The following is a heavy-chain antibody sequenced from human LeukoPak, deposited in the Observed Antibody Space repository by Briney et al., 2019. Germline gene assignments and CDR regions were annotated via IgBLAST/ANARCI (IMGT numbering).Heavy chain of an antibody. CDR2: INPSGGST. J-gene: IGHJ6*02. CDR1: GYTFTRYH. D-gene: IGHD5-18*01. Sequence: ASVKVSCKTSGYTFTRYHIHWVRQAPGQGLEWMGIINPSGGSTSYAQKFQGRVTMTRDTSTSTVYMELSSLRSEDTAVYYCARDVDTAMVPWMDVWGQGTTVTVSS. CDR3: ARDVDTAMVPWMDV. V-gene: IGHV1-46*01.